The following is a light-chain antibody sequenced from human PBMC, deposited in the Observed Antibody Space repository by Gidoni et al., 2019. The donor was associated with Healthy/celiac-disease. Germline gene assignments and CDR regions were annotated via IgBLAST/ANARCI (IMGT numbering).Light chain of an antibody. J-gene: IGKJ1*01. CDR3: QQYNSYPWT. CDR1: QRISRL. Sequence: DIHMTQSPSTLSASVGDRVTITCRARQRISRLLAWYQQKPGKAPKLLIYQASSLESGVPSRFSGSGSGTEFTLTISSLQPDDFATYYCQQYNSYPWTFGQGTKVEIK. V-gene: IGKV1-5*03. CDR2: QAS.